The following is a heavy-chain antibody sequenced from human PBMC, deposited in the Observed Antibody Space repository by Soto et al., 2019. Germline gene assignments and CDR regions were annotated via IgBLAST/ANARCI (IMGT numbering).Heavy chain of an antibody. CDR1: GYIFKNYA. CDR3: ARYLYDYVWGSYRH. CDR2: IIPVFGTP. Sequence: QVQLVQSGAEVKETGSSVKVSCKSSGYIFKNYAVTWLRQAPGQGLEWMGGIIPVFGTPDYSQKFRGRVTVTANKSTCTVYMELRSLTSEDTAVYYCARYLYDYVWGSYRHWGQGALVTVSS. V-gene: IGHV1-69*06. J-gene: IGHJ4*02. D-gene: IGHD3-16*02.